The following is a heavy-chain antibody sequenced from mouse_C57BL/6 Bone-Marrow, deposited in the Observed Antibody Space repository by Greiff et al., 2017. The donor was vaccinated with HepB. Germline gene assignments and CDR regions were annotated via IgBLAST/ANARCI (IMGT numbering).Heavy chain of an antibody. D-gene: IGHD2-2*01. CDR3: ARSRYGYGYFDY. J-gene: IGHJ2*01. CDR1: GYAFSSSW. V-gene: IGHV1-82*01. Sequence: VQLQESGPELVKPGASVKISCKASGYAFSSSWMNWVKQRPGKGLEWIGRIYPGDGDTNYNGKFKGKATLTADKSSSTAYMQLSSLTSEDSAVYFCARSRYGYGYFDYWGQGTTLTVSS. CDR2: IYPGDGDT.